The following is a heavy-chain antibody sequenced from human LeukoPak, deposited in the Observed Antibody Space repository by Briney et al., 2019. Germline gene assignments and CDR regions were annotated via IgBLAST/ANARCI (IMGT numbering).Heavy chain of an antibody. Sequence: ASVKVSCKASGYTFTGYYMHWVRQAPGQGLEWMGRINPNSGGTNYAQKFQGRVTMTRDTSISTAYMELSRLRSDDTAVYYCARGRVVVPAAILNWFDPWGQGTLVTVSS. CDR2: INPNSGGT. D-gene: IGHD2-2*02. J-gene: IGHJ5*02. CDR3: ARGRVVVPAAILNWFDP. CDR1: GYTFTGYY. V-gene: IGHV1-2*06.